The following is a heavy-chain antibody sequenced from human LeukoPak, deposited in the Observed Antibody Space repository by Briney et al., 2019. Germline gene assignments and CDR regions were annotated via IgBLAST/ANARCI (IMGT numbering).Heavy chain of an antibody. Sequence: GRSLRLSCAASGFTFDDYAMHWVRQAPGKGLEWVSGISWNSGSIGYADSVKGRFTISRDNAKNSLYLQMNSLRAEDTALYYCAKDRYSGGYYYLDYWGQGTLVTVSS. J-gene: IGHJ4*02. CDR1: GFTFDDYA. V-gene: IGHV3-9*01. D-gene: IGHD3-22*01. CDR3: AKDRYSGGYYYLDY. CDR2: ISWNSGSI.